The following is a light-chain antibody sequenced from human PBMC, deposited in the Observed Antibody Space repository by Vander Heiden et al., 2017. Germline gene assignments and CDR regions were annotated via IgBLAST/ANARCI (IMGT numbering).Light chain of an antibody. Sequence: DIVMTQSPDSLAVSLGERATINCKSSQNILYSSNNKNFLAWYQQKPGQPPKLLIYWASTRESGVSDRFSGSGSGTDFTPTISSLQAEDVAVYYCQQDDSSPLTFGGGTKVEIK. CDR2: WAS. CDR1: QNILYSSNNKNF. J-gene: IGKJ4*01. CDR3: QQDDSSPLT. V-gene: IGKV4-1*01.